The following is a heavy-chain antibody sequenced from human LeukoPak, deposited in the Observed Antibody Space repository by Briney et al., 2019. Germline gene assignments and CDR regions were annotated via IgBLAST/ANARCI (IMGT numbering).Heavy chain of an antibody. CDR3: AKAWSGTNGGPIDY. D-gene: IGHD2-8*01. CDR2: ISYDGSTK. CDR1: GFIFSNYA. V-gene: IGHV3-30-3*02. Sequence: GRSLRLSCAASGFIFSNYAMHWVRQAPGKGLEWVAVISYDGSTKYYADSVKGRFTISRDNSQNTLYLQMNSLRPEDTAVYYCAKAWSGTNGGPIDYWGQGTLVTVSS. J-gene: IGHJ4*02.